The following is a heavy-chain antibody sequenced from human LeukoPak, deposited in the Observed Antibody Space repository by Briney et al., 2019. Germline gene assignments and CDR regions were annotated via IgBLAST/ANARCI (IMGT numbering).Heavy chain of an antibody. D-gene: IGHD3-10*01. CDR1: GYTFTGYY. Sequence: ASVKVSCKASGYTFTGYYMHWVRQAPGQGLEWMGWINPNSGGTNYAQKFQGRVTMTRDTSISTAYMELSRLRSDDTAVYYCARVELTSSYYYGMDVWGQGTTVTVSS. CDR3: ARVELTSSYYYGMDV. CDR2: INPNSGGT. J-gene: IGHJ6*02. V-gene: IGHV1-2*02.